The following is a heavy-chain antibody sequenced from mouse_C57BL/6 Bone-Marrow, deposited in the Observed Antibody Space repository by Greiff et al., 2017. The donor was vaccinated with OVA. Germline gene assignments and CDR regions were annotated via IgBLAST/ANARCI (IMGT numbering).Heavy chain of an antibody. J-gene: IGHJ2*01. CDR1: GFTFSSYG. CDR2: ISSGGSYT. V-gene: IGHV5-6*01. CDR3: ARQALYSNYDD. Sequence: EVQLVESGGDLVKPGGSLKLSCAASGFTFSSYGMYWVRQTPDKRLEWVATISSGGSYTYYPDSVKGRFNISRDNAKNTLYLQMSSLEYEDTAMYYCARQALYSNYDDWGQGTTLTVSS. D-gene: IGHD2-5*01.